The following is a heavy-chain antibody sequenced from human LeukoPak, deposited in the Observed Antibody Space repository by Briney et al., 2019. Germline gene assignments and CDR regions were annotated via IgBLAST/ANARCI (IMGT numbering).Heavy chain of an antibody. Sequence: SETLSLACTVSGGSISSGSYYWSWLRQPAGKGLEWIGRIYTSGSTNYNPSLKSRVTISVDTSKNQFSLKLSSVTAADTAVYYCARAGVGATWFDYWGQGTLLTVSS. D-gene: IGHD1-26*01. CDR3: ARAGVGATWFDY. V-gene: IGHV4-61*02. CDR2: IYTSGST. J-gene: IGHJ4*02. CDR1: GGSISSGSYY.